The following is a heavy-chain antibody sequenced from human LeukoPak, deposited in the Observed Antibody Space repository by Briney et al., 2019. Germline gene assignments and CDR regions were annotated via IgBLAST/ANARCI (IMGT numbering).Heavy chain of an antibody. CDR1: GGSISSSNW. D-gene: IGHD5-12*01. CDR2: IFHTGST. V-gene: IGHV4-4*02. CDR3: AGAGYSGFDFNFDY. Sequence: SGTLSLTCAVSGGSISSSNWWSWIRQHPGKGLEWIGYIFHTGSTYYNPSLKSRISMSLDTSKNQFYLKLSSVTAADTAVYYCAGAGYSGFDFNFDYWGQGTLVTVSS. J-gene: IGHJ4*02.